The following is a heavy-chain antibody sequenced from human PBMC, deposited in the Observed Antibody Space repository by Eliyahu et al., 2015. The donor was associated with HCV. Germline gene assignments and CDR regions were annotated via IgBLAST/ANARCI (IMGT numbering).Heavy chain of an antibody. J-gene: IGHJ3*02. CDR1: GFTNV. CDR3: AREVYSGGRCGIFDI. Sequence: QGHLVQSGGGVVQPGGSQRLSCAAFGFTNVIHWVRQAPGKGLEWAAAIAPDEYSKYYADSVQGRFTISRDSSKNTVHLEMNSLRIEDTAIYYCAREVYSGGRCGIFDIWGQGTMVIVSS. V-gene: IGHV3-30*03. D-gene: IGHD6-19*01. CDR2: IAPDEYSK.